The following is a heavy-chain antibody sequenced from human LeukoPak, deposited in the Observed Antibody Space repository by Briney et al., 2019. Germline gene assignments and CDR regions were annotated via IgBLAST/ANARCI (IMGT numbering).Heavy chain of an antibody. D-gene: IGHD2-15*01. J-gene: IGHJ4*02. CDR1: GFIVSNSY. CDR3: AREVVSSPSYFDS. V-gene: IGHV3-53*01. CDR2: FYKGDST. Sequence: PGGSLRLSCAASGFIVSNSYMYWVRQAPGKGLEWVSFFYKGDSTYYAESVRGRFTISRDNSKNTLYLLMNSLVPEDTAVYYCAREVVSSPSYFDSWGQGTLVTASS.